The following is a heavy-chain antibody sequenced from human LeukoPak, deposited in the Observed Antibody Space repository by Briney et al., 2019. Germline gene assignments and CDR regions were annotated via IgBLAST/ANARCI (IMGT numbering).Heavy chain of an antibody. D-gene: IGHD3-16*01. Sequence: TGGSLRLSCAASGFTFSNYNMDWVRQAPGKGLEWLSYISSSGSPIYYADSVKGRFTISRDNAKNSLYLQMNSLRAEDTAVYYCARLLGPTSDYYYMDVWGKGTTVTVSS. CDR3: ARLLGPTSDYYYMDV. J-gene: IGHJ6*03. CDR1: GFTFSNYN. V-gene: IGHV3-48*04. CDR2: ISSSGSPI.